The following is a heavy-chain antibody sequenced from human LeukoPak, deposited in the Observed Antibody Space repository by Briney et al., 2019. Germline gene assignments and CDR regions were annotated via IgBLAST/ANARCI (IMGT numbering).Heavy chain of an antibody. CDR1: GFTFSSYA. CDR3: ARDHDGGYGYGYPGDY. V-gene: IGHV3-30*04. D-gene: IGHD5-18*01. J-gene: IGHJ4*02. Sequence: GGSLRLSCAASGFTFSSYAMHWVRQAPGKGLEWVAVISYDGSNKYYADSVKGRFTISRDNSKNTLYLQMNSLRAEDTAVYYCARDHDGGYGYGYPGDYWGQGTLVTVSS. CDR2: ISYDGSNK.